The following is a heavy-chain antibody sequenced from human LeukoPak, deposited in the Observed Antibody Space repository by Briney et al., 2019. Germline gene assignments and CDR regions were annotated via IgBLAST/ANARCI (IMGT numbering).Heavy chain of an antibody. D-gene: IGHD2-15*01. CDR3: ARCYGHYFDY. V-gene: IGHV4-39*07. CDR1: GGSISSSSYY. Sequence: SETLSLTCTVSGGSISSSSYYWGWIRQPPGKGLEWIGSTYYSGSTYYNPSLKSRVTISVDTSKNQFSLKLSSVTAADTAVYYCARCYGHYFDYWGQGTLVTVSS. CDR2: TYYSGST. J-gene: IGHJ4*02.